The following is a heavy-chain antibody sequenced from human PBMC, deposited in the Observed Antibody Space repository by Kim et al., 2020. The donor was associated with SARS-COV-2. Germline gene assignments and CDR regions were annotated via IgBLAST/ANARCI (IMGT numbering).Heavy chain of an antibody. Sequence: SYADSVKGRFTISRVNAKNTLYLKMNSLRAEDTAVYYCARVGGVFDAFDIWGQGTMVTVSS. J-gene: IGHJ3*02. CDR3: ARVGGVFDAFDI. V-gene: IGHV3-74*01. D-gene: IGHD2-8*02.